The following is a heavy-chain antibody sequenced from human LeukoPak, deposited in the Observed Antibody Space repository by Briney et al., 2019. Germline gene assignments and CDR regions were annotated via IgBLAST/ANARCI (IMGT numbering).Heavy chain of an antibody. CDR3: ATHHDYSNSNYFDF. CDR1: GFTFSSYA. V-gene: IGHV3-23*01. J-gene: IGHJ4*02. Sequence: PGGSLRLSCAASGFTFSSYAMSWVCQAPGKGLEWVSAFSGAGSSTNYADYVKGRFTISRDNSKNTLYLQMNSLRVEDTAVYYCATHHDYSNSNYFDFWGPGTLVTVSS. D-gene: IGHD4-11*01. CDR2: FSGAGSST.